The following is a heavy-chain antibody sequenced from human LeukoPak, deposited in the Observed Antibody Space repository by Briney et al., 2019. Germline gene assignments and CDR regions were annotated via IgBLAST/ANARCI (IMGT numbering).Heavy chain of an antibody. Sequence: SETLSLTCTVSGGSIISYYWSWIRQPPGKGLEWIGYIYYSGSTNYNPSLKSRVTISVDTSKNQFSLKLSSVTAADTAVYYCARLIDEGYCSGGSCYAGWFDPWGQGTLVTVSS. CDR1: GGSIISYY. D-gene: IGHD2-15*01. V-gene: IGHV4-59*08. CDR2: IYYSGST. CDR3: ARLIDEGYCSGGSCYAGWFDP. J-gene: IGHJ5*02.